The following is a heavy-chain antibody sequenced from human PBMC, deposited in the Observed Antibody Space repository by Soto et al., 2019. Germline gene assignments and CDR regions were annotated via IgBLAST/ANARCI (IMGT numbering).Heavy chain of an antibody. V-gene: IGHV1-18*04. CDR3: AIVLPPGWSDP. D-gene: IGHD2-15*01. J-gene: IGHJ5*02. CDR1: GYTFTSYG. CDR2: ISAYNGNT. Sequence: EASVKVSCKASGYTFTSYGISWVRQAPGQGLEWMGWISAYNGNTNYAQKLQGRVTMTTDTSTSTAYMELRSLRSDDTAVYFFAIVLPPGWSDPSGQATLVTLSS.